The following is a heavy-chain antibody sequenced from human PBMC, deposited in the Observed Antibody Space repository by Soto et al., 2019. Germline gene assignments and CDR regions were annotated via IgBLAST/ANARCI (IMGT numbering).Heavy chain of an antibody. CDR2: INGDGSDI. J-gene: IGHJ5*02. V-gene: IGHV3-74*03. CDR1: GFAFSNYW. D-gene: IGHD2-2*01. CDR3: ARDQSTGDWFDA. Sequence: GGSLRLSCGASGFAFSNYWMHWVRQVPGKGLVWVSRINGDGSDIKCADPVKGRFTISRDNAKNTLYLQMNSLRAEDTAVYYCARDQSTGDWFDAWGQGILVTVSS.